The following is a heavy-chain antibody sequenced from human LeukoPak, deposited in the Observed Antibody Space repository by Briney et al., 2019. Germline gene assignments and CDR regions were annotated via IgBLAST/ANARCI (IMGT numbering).Heavy chain of an antibody. D-gene: IGHD1-14*01. CDR1: GGTFSIYA. V-gene: IGHV1-69*05. Sequence: SVKVSCTASGGTFSIYAISWVRQAPGQGLEWMGGIIPIFGTANYAQKFQGRVTITTDESTSTACMELSSLRSEDTAVYYCARDERRYNWFDPWGQGTLVTVSS. J-gene: IGHJ5*02. CDR2: IIPIFGTA. CDR3: ARDERRYNWFDP.